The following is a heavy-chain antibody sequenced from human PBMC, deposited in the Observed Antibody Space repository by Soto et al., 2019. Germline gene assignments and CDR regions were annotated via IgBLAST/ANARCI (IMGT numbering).Heavy chain of an antibody. CDR1: GLTFSSYS. CDR2: ISSSSSYI. J-gene: IGHJ6*02. Sequence: VGSLRLSCAASGLTFSSYSMNWVRQAPGKWLEWVSSISSSSSYIYYADSVKGRFTISRDNAKNSLYLQMNSLRAEDTAVYYCARGLRFLEWSGRVSYYYYGMDVWGQGTTVTVSS. D-gene: IGHD3-3*01. V-gene: IGHV3-21*01. CDR3: ARGLRFLEWSGRVSYYYYGMDV.